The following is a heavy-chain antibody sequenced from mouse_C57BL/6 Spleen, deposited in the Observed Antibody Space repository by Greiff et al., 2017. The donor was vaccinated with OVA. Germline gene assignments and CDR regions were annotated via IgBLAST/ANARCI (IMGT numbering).Heavy chain of an antibody. J-gene: IGHJ3*01. D-gene: IGHD1-3*01. CDR2: IYPGSGNT. CDR1: GYTFTDYY. Sequence: QVQLQQSGAELVRPGASVKLSCKASGYTFTDYYINWVKQRPGQGLEWIARIYPGSGNTYYNEKFKGKATLTAEKSSSTAYMQLSSLTSEDAAVYFCAREGLTPFAYWGQGTLVTVSA. CDR3: AREGLTPFAY. V-gene: IGHV1-76*01.